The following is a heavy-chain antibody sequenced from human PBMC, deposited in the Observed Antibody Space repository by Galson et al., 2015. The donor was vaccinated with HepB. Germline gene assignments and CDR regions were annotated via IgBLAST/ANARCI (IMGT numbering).Heavy chain of an antibody. D-gene: IGHD3-22*01. CDR2: ISYDGSNK. CDR1: GFTFSSYA. V-gene: IGHV3-30-3*01. J-gene: IGHJ4*02. Sequence: SLRLSCAASGFTFSSYAMHWVRQAPGKGLEWVAVISYDGSNKYYADSVKGRFTISRDNSKNTLYLQMNSLRAEDTAAYYCARGEGWRWLLKKLVGDYWGQGTLVTVSS. CDR3: ARGEGWRWLLKKLVGDY.